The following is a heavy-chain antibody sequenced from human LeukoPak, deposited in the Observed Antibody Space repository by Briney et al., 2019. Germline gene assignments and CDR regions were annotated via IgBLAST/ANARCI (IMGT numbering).Heavy chain of an antibody. Sequence: GGSLRLSCVASGFTFSSSEMNWVRQAPGKGLEWVSYISSSGSTIYYADSVKGRFTISRDNAKNSLYLQMNSLRAEDTGVYYCARIMKIAAAAFDYWGQGTLVTVSS. CDR1: GFTFSSSE. CDR2: ISSSGSTI. D-gene: IGHD6-13*01. V-gene: IGHV3-48*03. CDR3: ARIMKIAAAAFDY. J-gene: IGHJ4*02.